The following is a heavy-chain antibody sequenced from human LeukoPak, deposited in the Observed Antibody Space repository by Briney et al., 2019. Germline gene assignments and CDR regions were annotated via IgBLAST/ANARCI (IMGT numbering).Heavy chain of an antibody. CDR1: GYTFTGYY. J-gene: IGHJ4*02. Sequence: ASVKVSCKASGYTFTGYYMHWVRQAPGQGLEWMGWINPNSGGTNYAQKFQGRVTMTRDTSISTAYMELSRLRSDDTAVYYCARDRWIQLRYYFDYWGQGTLVIVSS. CDR2: INPNSGGT. V-gene: IGHV1-2*02. D-gene: IGHD5-18*01. CDR3: ARDRWIQLRYYFDY.